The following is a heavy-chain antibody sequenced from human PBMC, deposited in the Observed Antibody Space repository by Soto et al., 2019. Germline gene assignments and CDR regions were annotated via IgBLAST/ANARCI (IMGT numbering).Heavy chain of an antibody. Sequence: GESLKISCKASGYIFADYWVAWVRQMPGKGLEWMGIIYPGDSDTRYSPSFQGQVTISADKSTSTAYLQWSSLKASDSAIYYCARPLDIFGYFYNYWGQGTLVTAPQ. V-gene: IGHV5-51*01. CDR2: IYPGDSDT. CDR3: ARPLDIFGYFYNY. D-gene: IGHD3-22*01. J-gene: IGHJ4*02. CDR1: GYIFADYW.